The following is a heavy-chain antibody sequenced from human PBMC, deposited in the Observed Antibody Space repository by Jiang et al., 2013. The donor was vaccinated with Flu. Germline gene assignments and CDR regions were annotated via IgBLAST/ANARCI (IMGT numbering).Heavy chain of an antibody. CDR2: INPDGGST. V-gene: IGHV1-46*01. D-gene: IGHD2-21*01. CDR1: GYTFTSFY. Sequence: GAEVKKPGASVKVSCKASGYTFTSFYMHWVRQAPGQGLEWMGIINPDGGSTTYAQKFQGRVTMTRDASTSTVYMELSSLRSEDTAVYYCARDCGGPCYGFEYWGQGTLVTVSS. J-gene: IGHJ4*02. CDR3: ARDCGGPCYGFEY.